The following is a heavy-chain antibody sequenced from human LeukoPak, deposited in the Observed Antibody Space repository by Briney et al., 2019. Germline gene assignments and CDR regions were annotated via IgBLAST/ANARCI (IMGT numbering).Heavy chain of an antibody. CDR2: ISSSSSSTI. Sequence: PGGSLRLSCAASGFTFSSYSMNWVRQAPGKGLEWVSYISSSSSSTIYYADSVEGRFTISRDNAKNSLYLQMNSLRDEDTAVYYCARTEIVGADYWGQGSLVTVSS. CDR3: ARTEIVGADY. CDR1: GFTFSSYS. J-gene: IGHJ4*02. D-gene: IGHD1-26*01. V-gene: IGHV3-48*02.